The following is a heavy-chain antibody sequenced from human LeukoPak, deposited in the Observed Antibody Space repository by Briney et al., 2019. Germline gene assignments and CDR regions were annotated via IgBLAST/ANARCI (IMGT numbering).Heavy chain of an antibody. J-gene: IGHJ3*02. CDR1: GGSVRSDSYY. V-gene: IGHV4-61*01. CDR3: ARETTVTTAAVYAFDI. CDR2: VYYSGST. D-gene: IGHD4-17*01. Sequence: SETLSLTCTVSGGSVRSDSYYWSWIRQPPGKGLEWIGYVYYSGSTNYNPSLKSRVTISVDTSKNQFSLKLSSVTAADTAVYYCARETTVTTAAVYAFDIWGQGTMVTVSS.